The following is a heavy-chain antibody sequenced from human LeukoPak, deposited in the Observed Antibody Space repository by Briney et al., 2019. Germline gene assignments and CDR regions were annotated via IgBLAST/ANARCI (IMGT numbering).Heavy chain of an antibody. J-gene: IGHJ2*01. D-gene: IGHD3-22*01. CDR2: IYYSGST. CDR3: ARGVRYYDSSGYYYDDWYFDL. V-gene: IGHV4-61*01. Sequence: SETLSLTCTVSGGSVSSGSYYWSWIRQPPGRGLEWIGYIYYSGSTNYNPSLKSRVTISVDTSKNQFSLKLSSVTAADTAVYYCARGVRYYDSSGYYYDDWYFDLWGRGTLVTVSS. CDR1: GGSVSSGSYY.